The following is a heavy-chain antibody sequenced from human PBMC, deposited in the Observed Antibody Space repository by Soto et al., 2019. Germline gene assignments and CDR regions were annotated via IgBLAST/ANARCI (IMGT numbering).Heavy chain of an antibody. V-gene: IGHV3-30*18. CDR2: ISYDGSNK. CDR1: GFTFSSYG. CDR3: AKDFIRIAAAGTNWFDP. D-gene: IGHD6-13*01. J-gene: IGHJ5*02. Sequence: GGSLRLSCAASGFTFSSYGMHWVRQAPGKGLEWVAVISYDGSNKYYADSVKGRFTISRDNSKNTLYLQMNSLRAEDTAVYYCAKDFIRIAAAGTNWFDPWGQGTLVTVSS.